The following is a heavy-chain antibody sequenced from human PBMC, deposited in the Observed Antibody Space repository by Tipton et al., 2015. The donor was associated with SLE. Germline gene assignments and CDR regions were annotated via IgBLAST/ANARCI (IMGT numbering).Heavy chain of an antibody. CDR2: MYPSGST. Sequence: TLSLTCTVSGGSITSYHWNWIRQPAGKGPEWIGLMYPSGSTNYNPSLKSRVTMSLDTSRNKFSLRLSSVTAADTAVYYCARGDGTGWFRNCFDYWGQGTLVTVSS. D-gene: IGHD6-19*01. CDR3: ARGDGTGWFRNCFDY. CDR1: GGSITSYH. V-gene: IGHV4-4*07. J-gene: IGHJ4*02.